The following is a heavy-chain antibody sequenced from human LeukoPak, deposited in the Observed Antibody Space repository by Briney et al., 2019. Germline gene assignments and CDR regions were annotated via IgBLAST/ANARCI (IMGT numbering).Heavy chain of an antibody. V-gene: IGHV4-34*01. CDR3: ARGGGKSGYYTDV. CDR1: GGSFSDYY. J-gene: IGHJ6*03. D-gene: IGHD4-23*01. CDR2: INHSGST. Sequence: SETLSLTCAVYGGSFSDYYWSWIRQPPGKGLEWIGEINHSGSTNCNPSLKSRVTISVDTSKNQFSLKLTSVTAADTAVYYCARGGGKSGYYTDVWDKGATVTVPS.